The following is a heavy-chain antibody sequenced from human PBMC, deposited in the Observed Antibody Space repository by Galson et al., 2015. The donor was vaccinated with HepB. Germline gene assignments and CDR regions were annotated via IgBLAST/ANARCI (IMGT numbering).Heavy chain of an antibody. CDR2: IKQDGSEK. V-gene: IGHV3-7*03. Sequence: SLRLSCAASGFTFSSYWMSWVRQAPGKGLEWVANIKQDGSEKYYVDSVKGRFTISRDNAKNSLYLQMNSLRAEDTAVYYCARGYYYDSSAPGAFDIWGQGTMVTVSS. CDR1: GFTFSSYW. J-gene: IGHJ3*02. CDR3: ARGYYYDSSAPGAFDI. D-gene: IGHD3-22*01.